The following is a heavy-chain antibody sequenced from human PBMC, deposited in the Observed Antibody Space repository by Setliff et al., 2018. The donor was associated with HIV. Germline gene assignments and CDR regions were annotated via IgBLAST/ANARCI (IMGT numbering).Heavy chain of an antibody. CDR3: ARDRIPSKWLLESDY. J-gene: IGHJ4*02. Sequence: ASVKVSCKASGYTFTNFGITWVRQAPGQGLEWMGWISPYNGNTNYAPELHGRVTMTTDTSTSTASLELRSLRSDDTAVYYCARDRIPSKWLLESDYWGQGTPGTVS. CDR2: ISPYNGNT. V-gene: IGHV1-18*01. D-gene: IGHD3-22*01. CDR1: GYTFTNFG.